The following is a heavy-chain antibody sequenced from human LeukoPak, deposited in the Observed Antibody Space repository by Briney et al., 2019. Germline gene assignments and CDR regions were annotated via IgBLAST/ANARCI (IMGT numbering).Heavy chain of an antibody. CDR2: IIPIFGTA. V-gene: IGHV1-69*05. D-gene: IGHD1-26*01. CDR1: GGTFSSYA. Sequence: ASVKVSCKASGGTFSSYAISWVRQAPGQGLEWMGRIIPIFGTANYAQKFQGRVTITTDESTSTAYMELSSLRSEDTAVYYCAVEWELLGYYFDYWGQGTLVTVSS. CDR3: AVEWELLGYYFDY. J-gene: IGHJ4*02.